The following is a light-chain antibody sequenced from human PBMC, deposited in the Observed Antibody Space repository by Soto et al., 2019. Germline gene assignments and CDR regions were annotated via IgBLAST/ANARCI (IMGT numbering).Light chain of an antibody. CDR3: QQYGGSPRVT. V-gene: IGKV3-20*01. CDR2: SAS. Sequence: EIVLTQSPGTLSLSPGERVTLSCRASQSVSSNYLAWYQQKPGQAPRLLIYSASSRATGIPDRFSGSGSGTDFTLTISRLETEDFAVYYCQQYGGSPRVTFGGGTKVEIK. CDR1: QSVSSNY. J-gene: IGKJ4*01.